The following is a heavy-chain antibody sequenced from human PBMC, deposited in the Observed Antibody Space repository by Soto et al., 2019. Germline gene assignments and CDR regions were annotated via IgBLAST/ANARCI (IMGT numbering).Heavy chain of an antibody. J-gene: IGHJ4*02. CDR3: ARSALTTVTTSGFDY. CDR2: INHSGST. V-gene: IGHV4-34*01. Sequence: PSETLSLTCAVYGGSFSGYYWSWIRQPPGKGLEWIGEINHSGSTNYNPSLKSRVTISVDTSKNQFSLKLSFVTAADTAVYYCARSALTTVTTSGFDYWGQGTLVTVSS. CDR1: GGSFSGYY. D-gene: IGHD4-17*01.